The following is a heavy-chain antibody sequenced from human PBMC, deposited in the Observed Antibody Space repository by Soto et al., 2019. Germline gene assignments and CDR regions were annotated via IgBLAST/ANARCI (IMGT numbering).Heavy chain of an antibody. V-gene: IGHV4-39*02. CDR2: IYYSGST. D-gene: IGHD2-8*02. CDR1: GGSISSYY. J-gene: IGHJ4*02. Sequence: SETLSLTCTVSGGSISSYYWGWIRQPPGKGLEWIGSIYYSGSTYYNPSLKSRVTISVDTSKNQFSLKLSSVTAADTAVYYCARDKITGLLDYWGQGTLVTVSS. CDR3: ARDKITGLLDY.